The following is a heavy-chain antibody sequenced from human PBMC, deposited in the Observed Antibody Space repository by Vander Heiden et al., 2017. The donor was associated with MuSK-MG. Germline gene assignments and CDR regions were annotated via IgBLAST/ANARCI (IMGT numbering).Heavy chain of an antibody. V-gene: IGHV3-21*01. J-gene: IGHJ5*02. D-gene: IGHD3-3*01. CDR3: ARGSPVDLLHSNWCDP. CDR1: CFTFSSCS. CDR2: ITSTSSHR. Sequence: EVQLVESGGGLVEPGGSLSLSCAASCFTFSSCSMNWVRRAPGKGLAWVSSITSTSSHRYYVDSVKGRFTISRDNAQNTLYLQMNGLRAEDSAVYSCARGSPVDLLHSNWCDPWSQGTLGRVSS.